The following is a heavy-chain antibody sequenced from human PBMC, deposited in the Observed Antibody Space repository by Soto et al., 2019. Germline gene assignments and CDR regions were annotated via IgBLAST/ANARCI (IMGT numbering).Heavy chain of an antibody. D-gene: IGHD6-19*01. Sequence: SETLSLTCTVSGDSISTYYWSWIRQPPGKGLEWIGYIYYSGSTNYNPSLKSRVTISVDTSKNQFSLKLSSVTAADTAMYYCARPYSSGWYFFDYWGQGTPVTVSS. V-gene: IGHV4-59*08. J-gene: IGHJ4*02. CDR3: ARPYSSGWYFFDY. CDR2: IYYSGST. CDR1: GDSISTYY.